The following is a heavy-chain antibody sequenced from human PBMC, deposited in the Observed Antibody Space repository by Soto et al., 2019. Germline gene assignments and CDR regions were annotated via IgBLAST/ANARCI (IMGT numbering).Heavy chain of an antibody. D-gene: IGHD3-3*01. V-gene: IGHV1-18*01. J-gene: IGHJ4*02. CDR3: AREHYFWSDYSFDY. Sequence: ASVKVSCKASGYIFPSYGINWVRQAPGQGLEWMGWISAYNSNTNYAQNFQGRVTITTDTSTSTAYMELRNLGSEDTAVYYCAREHYFWSDYSFDYWGPGTMVTVSS. CDR2: ISAYNSNT. CDR1: GYIFPSYG.